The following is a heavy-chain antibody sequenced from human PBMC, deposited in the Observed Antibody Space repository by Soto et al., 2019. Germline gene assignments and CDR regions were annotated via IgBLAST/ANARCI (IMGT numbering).Heavy chain of an antibody. CDR1: GFTFSDYY. CDR2: ISSSGSTI. V-gene: IGHV3-11*01. J-gene: IGHJ4*02. CDR3: ASSEGLDDFWSGYVDY. Sequence: PWGSLRLSCAASGFTFSDYYISWIRQAPGKRLEWVSYISSSGSTIYYADSVKGRFTISRDNAKNSLYLQMNSLRAEDTAVYYCASSEGLDDFWSGYVDYWGQGTLVTVSS. D-gene: IGHD3-3*01.